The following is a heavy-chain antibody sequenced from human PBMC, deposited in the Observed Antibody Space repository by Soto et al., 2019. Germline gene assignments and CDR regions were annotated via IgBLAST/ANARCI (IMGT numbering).Heavy chain of an antibody. CDR3: AKGSGSYPDY. CDR1: GFTFSTYA. CDR2: ISGSDGSA. J-gene: IGHJ4*02. V-gene: IGHV3-23*01. Sequence: EVQLLDSGGGLVQPVGSLRLSCAASGFTFSTYAMTWVRQAPGKGLAWVSTISGSDGSAYYADSVKGRFTISRDNSKNTLYLQMNTLRAEDTGVYYCAKGSGSYPDYWGQGTLVTVSS. D-gene: IGHD3-10*01.